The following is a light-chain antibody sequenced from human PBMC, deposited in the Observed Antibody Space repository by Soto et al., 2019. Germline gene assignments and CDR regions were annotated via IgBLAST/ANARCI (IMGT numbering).Light chain of an antibody. CDR1: QSVSSS. CDR3: QQYSNRYT. J-gene: IGKJ2*01. Sequence: EIVMTQSPATLSVSPGERATLSCRASQSVSSSLAWYQHKPGQAPRLLIYGASIRATGIPARFSGSGSGTEFTLTISSLQSEDFAAYYCQQYSNRYTFGQGTKREIK. V-gene: IGKV3D-15*01. CDR2: GAS.